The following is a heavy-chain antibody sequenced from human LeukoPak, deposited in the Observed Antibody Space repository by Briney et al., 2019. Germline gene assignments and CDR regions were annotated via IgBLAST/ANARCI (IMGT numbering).Heavy chain of an antibody. D-gene: IGHD3-3*01. CDR3: AREPLDYDFWSGYYTHAFDI. J-gene: IGHJ3*02. V-gene: IGHV1-18*01. CDR2: ISTYNGNT. CDR1: GYTFTSYG. Sequence: ASVKVSCKASGYTFTSYGVSWVRQAPGQGLEWVGWISTYNGNTNYARKYEGRVTMTTDTSTSTAYMELRSLRSDDTAVYYCAREPLDYDFWSGYYTHAFDIWGQGTMVTVSS.